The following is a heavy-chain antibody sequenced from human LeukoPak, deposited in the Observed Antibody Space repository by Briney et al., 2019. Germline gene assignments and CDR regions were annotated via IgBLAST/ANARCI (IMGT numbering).Heavy chain of an antibody. J-gene: IGHJ4*02. CDR2: IYYSGST. CDR1: GGSISSYY. CDR3: ARTYRGAFDY. V-gene: IGHV4-59*01. D-gene: IGHD1-26*01. Sequence: PSETLSLTCTVSGGSISSYYWSWIRQPPGKGLEWIGYIYYSGSTNYNPSLKSRVTISVDTSKNQFSLKLSSVTAADTAVYYCARTYRGAFDYWGQGTLVTVSS.